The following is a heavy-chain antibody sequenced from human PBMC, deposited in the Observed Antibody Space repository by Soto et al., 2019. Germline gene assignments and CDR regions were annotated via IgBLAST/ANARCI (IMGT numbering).Heavy chain of an antibody. D-gene: IGHD2-2*01. J-gene: IGHJ6*02. Sequence: QLQLQESGPGLVKPSETLSLTCTVSSGSISSSSYTRGWIRQPPGKGLEWIGSIYYSGSTYYNPSLKSRVTVSVDTSKNQFSLKLSSVTAADTAVYYCARLHGYCISTSCSGYYAMDVWGQGTTVTVSS. V-gene: IGHV4-39*01. CDR1: SGSISSSSYT. CDR3: ARLHGYCISTSCSGYYAMDV. CDR2: IYYSGST.